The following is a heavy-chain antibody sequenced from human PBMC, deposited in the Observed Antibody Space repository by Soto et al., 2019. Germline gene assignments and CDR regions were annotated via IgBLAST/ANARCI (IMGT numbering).Heavy chain of an antibody. D-gene: IGHD2-15*01. CDR2: IYPGDSDT. V-gene: IGHV5-51*01. J-gene: IGHJ3*02. CDR3: ARRLELLPQSDAFDI. Sequence: PGEFLKISCKGSGYSFTSYLIGWVRQMPGKGLEWMGIIYPGDSDTRYSPSFQGQVTISADKSISTAYLQWSSLKASDTAMYYCARRLELLPQSDAFDIWGQGTMVTVSS. CDR1: GYSFTSYL.